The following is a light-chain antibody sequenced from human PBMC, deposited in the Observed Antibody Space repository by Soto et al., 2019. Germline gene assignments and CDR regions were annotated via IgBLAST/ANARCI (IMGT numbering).Light chain of an antibody. Sequence: IVGTESPGTLSLSPGERATLSCRARQSFSSSYLAWYQQKPGQAPRLLIYGASSRATGIPARFSGSGSGTDFTLTISSLEPEDFAVYYCQQRSNWPLTFGGGTKVDI. V-gene: IGKV3D-20*02. CDR2: GAS. CDR1: QSFSSSY. J-gene: IGKJ4*01. CDR3: QQRSNWPLT.